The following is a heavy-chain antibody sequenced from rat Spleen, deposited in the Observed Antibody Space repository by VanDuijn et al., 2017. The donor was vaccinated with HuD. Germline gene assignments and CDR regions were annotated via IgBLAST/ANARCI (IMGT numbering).Heavy chain of an antibody. D-gene: IGHD4-3*01. CDR2: ISTSGGT. J-gene: IGHJ3*01. Sequence: EVQLVESGGGLVQPGRSLKLSCAASGFTFSNYYMAWVRQAPKKGLEWVATISTSGGTYYRDSVKGRFTVSRDNARGTQYLQMDSLRSEDTATYYCARQDTSGYSNWFTYWGQGTLVTVSS. CDR1: GFTFSNYY. V-gene: IGHV5-25*01. CDR3: ARQDTSGYSNWFTY.